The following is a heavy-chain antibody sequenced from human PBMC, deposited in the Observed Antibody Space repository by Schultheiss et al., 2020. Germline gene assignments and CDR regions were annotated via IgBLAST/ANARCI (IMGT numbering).Heavy chain of an antibody. V-gene: IGHV3-48*01. CDR1: GFTFSSYS. D-gene: IGHD3-3*01. Sequence: GGSLRLSCAASGFTFSSYSMNWVRQAPGKGLEWVSYISSSSSTIYYADSVKGRFTISRDNAKNSLYLQMNSLRAEDTAVYYCARDGLRFLEWLLYLDYWGQGTLVTVSS. J-gene: IGHJ4*02. CDR3: ARDGLRFLEWLLYLDY. CDR2: ISSSSSTI.